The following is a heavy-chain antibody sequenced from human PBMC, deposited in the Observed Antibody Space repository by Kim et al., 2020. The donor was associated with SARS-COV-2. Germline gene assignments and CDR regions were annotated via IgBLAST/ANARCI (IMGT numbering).Heavy chain of an antibody. CDR2: INHSGST. Sequence: SETLSLTCAVYGGSFSGYYWSWIRQPPGKGLEWIGEINHSGSTNYNPSLKSRVTISVDTSKNQFSLKLSSVTAADTAVYYCARGRGSSWYLRTSKFDYWGQGTLVTVSS. V-gene: IGHV4-34*01. CDR1: GGSFSGYY. J-gene: IGHJ4*02. D-gene: IGHD6-13*01. CDR3: ARGRGSSWYLRTSKFDY.